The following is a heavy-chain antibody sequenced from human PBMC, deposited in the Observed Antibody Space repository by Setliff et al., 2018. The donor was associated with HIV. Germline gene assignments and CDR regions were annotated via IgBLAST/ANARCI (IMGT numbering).Heavy chain of an antibody. D-gene: IGHD5-18*01. CDR2: IYYSGMT. V-gene: IGHV4-59*01. Sequence: SETLSLTCSVSGGSISSYYWSWIRQPPGKGLEWIGDIYYSGMTNYNPSLQSRVTISLDTSKNQFSLKVNSVTAADTAVYYCARDCRYSFGYNWFDPWGQGTLVTVSS. CDR1: GGSISSYY. J-gene: IGHJ5*02. CDR3: ARDCRYSFGYNWFDP.